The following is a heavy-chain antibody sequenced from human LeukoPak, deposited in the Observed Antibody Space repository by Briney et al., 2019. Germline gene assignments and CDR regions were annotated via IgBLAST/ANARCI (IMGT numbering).Heavy chain of an antibody. D-gene: IGHD6-13*01. V-gene: IGHV3-30*02. Sequence: GGSLRLSCAASGFTFRSYGMHWVRQAPGKGLEWVAIIRYDGTNKYYADSVKGRFTISRDNSKNSLYLQMNSLRAEDTAVYYCGAGYHWGQGTLVTVSS. CDR3: GAGYH. CDR1: GFTFRSYG. J-gene: IGHJ1*01. CDR2: IRYDGTNK.